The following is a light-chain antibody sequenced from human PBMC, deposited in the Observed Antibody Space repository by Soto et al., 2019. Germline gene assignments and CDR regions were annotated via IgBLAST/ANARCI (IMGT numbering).Light chain of an antibody. CDR2: TAS. CDR1: QSISTY. CDR3: QQAYSTPWT. Sequence: DIQMTQSPSSLSASVGDRVTITCRSSQSISTYLNWYQQESGKPPKLLIYTASSLQSGVPSRFSGSGSGTDFPLTISRLQPEDFATYYCQQAYSTPWTFGQGTKVEIK. V-gene: IGKV1-39*01. J-gene: IGKJ1*01.